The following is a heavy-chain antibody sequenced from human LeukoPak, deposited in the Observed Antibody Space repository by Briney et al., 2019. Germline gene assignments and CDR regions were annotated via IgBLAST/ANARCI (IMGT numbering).Heavy chain of an antibody. J-gene: IGHJ4*02. CDR3: AKDPSYYDSSGYYDYYFDY. Sequence: RGSLRLSCAASRFTFRSYAMSWVRQAPRKGLEWVSAISGSGGSTYYADSVKGRFTISRDNSKNTLYLQMNSLRAEDTAVYYCAKDPSYYDSSGYYDYYFDYWGRGTLVTVSS. CDR1: RFTFRSYA. D-gene: IGHD3-22*01. CDR2: ISGSGGST. V-gene: IGHV3-23*01.